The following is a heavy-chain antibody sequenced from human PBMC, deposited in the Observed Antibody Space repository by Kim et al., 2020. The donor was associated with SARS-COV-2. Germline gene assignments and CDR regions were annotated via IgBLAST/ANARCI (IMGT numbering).Heavy chain of an antibody. J-gene: IGHJ6*02. V-gene: IGHV3-23*01. CDR1: GFTLSSYG. Sequence: GGSLRLSCAASGFTLSSYGMTWVRQAPGKGLEWFSVISVSGGSTYHADSVKGRFTISRDSSKNTLYVQMNSLKAEDTAVYYCARARGTGYLDVWGQGTTVTVSS. CDR2: ISVSGGST. CDR3: ARARGTGYLDV. D-gene: IGHD2-15*01.